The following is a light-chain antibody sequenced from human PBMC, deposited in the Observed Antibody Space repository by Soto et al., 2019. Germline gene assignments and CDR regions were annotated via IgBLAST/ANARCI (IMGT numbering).Light chain of an antibody. CDR1: QDVTFW. CDR2: AAS. V-gene: IGKV1-12*01. CDR3: QQANSFPLT. J-gene: IGKJ4*01. Sequence: DIQMTQSPSFVSASVGDRVTITCRASQDVTFWLAWYQQRPGKATNLLIFAASSLQSGVPSRFSGSGSGTDFTLTISSLQPEDFATYYCQQANSFPLTFGGGTRVEIK.